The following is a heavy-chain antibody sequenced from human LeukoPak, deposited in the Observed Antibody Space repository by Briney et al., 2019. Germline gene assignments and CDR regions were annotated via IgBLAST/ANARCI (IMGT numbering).Heavy chain of an antibody. Sequence: GGSLRLSCAASGFSFSSYSMNWVRQAPGKGLEWVSGISPSGDITYYADSVKGRFTVSRDNFKNTLYLQMNSLRTEDTAVYFCAKDDAWLRYACWGPGTLVTVSS. D-gene: IGHD5-12*01. J-gene: IGHJ4*02. V-gene: IGHV3-23*01. CDR2: ISPSGDIT. CDR3: AKDDAWLRYAC. CDR1: GFSFSSYS.